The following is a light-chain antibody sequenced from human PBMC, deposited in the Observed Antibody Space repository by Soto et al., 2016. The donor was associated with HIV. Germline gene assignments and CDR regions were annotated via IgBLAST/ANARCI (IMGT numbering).Light chain of an antibody. CDR3: QAWDSNTAWV. V-gene: IGLV3-21*01. CDR1: NIGSKS. Sequence: SYVLTQPPSVSVAPGKTARITCGGNNIGSKSIHWYQQKPGQAPVLVVYQDSRRASGIPARFSGSNSGNTATLTISGTQAMDEADYYCQAWDSNTAWVFGGGTKLTVL. CDR2: QDS. J-gene: IGLJ3*02.